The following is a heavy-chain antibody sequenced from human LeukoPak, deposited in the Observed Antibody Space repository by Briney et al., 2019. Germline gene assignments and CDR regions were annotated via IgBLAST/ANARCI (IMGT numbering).Heavy chain of an antibody. CDR1: GGSISSGGYS. V-gene: IGHV4-31*03. J-gene: IGHJ4*02. CDR3: ARGDTSAGPYDSSGNPPDY. D-gene: IGHD3-22*01. CDR2: IYYGGST. Sequence: PSETLSLTCTVSGGSISSGGYSWSWIRQHPGKGLEWIGYIYYGGSTYYNPSLKSRVTISVDTSKNQFSLKLSSVTAADTAVYYCARGDTSAGPYDSSGNPPDYWGQGTLVTVSS.